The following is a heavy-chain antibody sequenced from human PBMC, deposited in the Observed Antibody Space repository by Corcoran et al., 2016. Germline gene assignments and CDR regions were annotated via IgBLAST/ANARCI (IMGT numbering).Heavy chain of an antibody. J-gene: IGHJ4*02. CDR1: GFTFSSYS. V-gene: IGHV3-48*04. Sequence: EVQLVESGGGLVQPGGSLRLSCAASGFTFSSYSMNWVRQAPGKGLEWVSYISSSSSTIYYADSVKGRFTISRDNAKNSLYLQMNSLRAEDTAGYYWARDGGASFDYWGQGTLVTVSS. CDR2: ISSSSSTI. D-gene: IGHD1-26*01. CDR3: ARDGGASFDY.